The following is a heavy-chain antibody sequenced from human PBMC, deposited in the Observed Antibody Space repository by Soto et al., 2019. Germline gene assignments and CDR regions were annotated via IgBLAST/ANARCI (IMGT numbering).Heavy chain of an antibody. Sequence: QVQLQQWGAGPLSPLETLSLTCGVSGGSFSGYYWAWIRQSPGQGLEWMGEINDRGSINYNPSLKSRVSLAVDTSKKHSSLNLRSVTAADPAVYYCARESHDILTVPTCVGYFDLWGRGTLVNVSS. J-gene: IGHJ2*01. CDR1: GGSFSGYY. V-gene: IGHV4-34*01. D-gene: IGHD3-9*01. CDR3: ARESHDILTVPTCVGYFDL. CDR2: INDRGSI.